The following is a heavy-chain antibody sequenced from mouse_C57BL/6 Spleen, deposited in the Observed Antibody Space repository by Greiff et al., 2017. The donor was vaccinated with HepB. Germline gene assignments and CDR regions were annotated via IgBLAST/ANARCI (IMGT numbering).Heavy chain of an antibody. CDR3: ARGGLRRDFDY. CDR1: GYAFSSYW. Sequence: QVQLQQSGAELVKPGASVKISCKASGYAFSSYWMNWVKQRPGKGLEWIGQIYPGDGDTNYNGKFKGKATLTADKSSSTAYMQLSSLTSEDSAVYFCARGGLRRDFDYWGQGTTLTVSS. J-gene: IGHJ2*01. D-gene: IGHD2-2*01. CDR2: IYPGDGDT. V-gene: IGHV1-80*01.